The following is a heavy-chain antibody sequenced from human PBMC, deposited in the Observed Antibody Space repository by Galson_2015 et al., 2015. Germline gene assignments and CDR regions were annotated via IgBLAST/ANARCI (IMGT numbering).Heavy chain of an antibody. Sequence: SVKVSCKASGYTFTSYGISWVRQAPGQGLEWMGWISAYNGNTNYAQKLQGRVTMTTDTSTSTAYMELRSLRSDDTAVYYCASDYYYDSSGYYSRGNYYGMDVWGQGTTVTVSS. CDR2: ISAYNGNT. CDR3: ASDYYYDSSGYYSRGNYYGMDV. CDR1: GYTFTSYG. D-gene: IGHD3-22*01. J-gene: IGHJ6*02. V-gene: IGHV1-18*01.